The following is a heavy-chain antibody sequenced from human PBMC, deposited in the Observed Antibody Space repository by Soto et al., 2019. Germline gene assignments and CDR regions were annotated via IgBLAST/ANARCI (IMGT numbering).Heavy chain of an antibody. CDR3: AYKRGYYDFWRGYAP. D-gene: IGHD3-3*01. Sequence: QITLKESGPTLVKPTQTLTLTCTFSGFSLSTSGVGVGWIRQPPGKALEWLALIYWDDEKRYSPSLKSRLTSTKDTSKTQVVLTMTNMDPVDTATYYCAYKRGYYDFWRGYAPWGQGTLVTVSS. J-gene: IGHJ5*02. CDR1: GFSLSTSGVG. V-gene: IGHV2-5*02. CDR2: IYWDDEK.